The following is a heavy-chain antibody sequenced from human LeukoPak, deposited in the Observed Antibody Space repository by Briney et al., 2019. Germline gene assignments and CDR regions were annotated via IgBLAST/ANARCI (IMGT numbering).Heavy chain of an antibody. CDR2: INHSGST. Sequence: SEALSLTCAVYGGSFSGYYWSWIRQPPGKGLEWIGEINHSGSTNYNPSLKSRVTISVDTSKNQFSLKLSSVTAADTAVYYYAGTSFQYYYYYYMDVWGKGTTVTVSS. CDR1: GGSFSGYY. D-gene: IGHD2/OR15-2a*01. V-gene: IGHV4-34*01. J-gene: IGHJ6*03. CDR3: AGTSFQYYYYYYMDV.